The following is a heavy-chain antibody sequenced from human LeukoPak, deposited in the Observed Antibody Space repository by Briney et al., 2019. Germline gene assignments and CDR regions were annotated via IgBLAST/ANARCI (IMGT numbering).Heavy chain of an antibody. CDR3: ARGRRVVVITRGELGY. CDR1: GYTFTSYD. V-gene: IGHV1-8*01. D-gene: IGHD3-22*01. CDR2: MNPNSGNT. J-gene: IGHJ4*02. Sequence: ASVKVSCKASGYTFTSYDINWVRQATGQGLEWMGWMNPNSGNTGYAQKFQGRVTMTRNTSISTAYMELSSLRSEDTAVYYCARGRRVVVITRGELGYWGQGTLVTVSS.